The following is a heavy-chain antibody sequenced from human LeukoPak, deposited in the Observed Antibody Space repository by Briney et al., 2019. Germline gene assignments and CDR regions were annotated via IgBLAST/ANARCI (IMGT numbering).Heavy chain of an antibody. D-gene: IGHD3-22*01. CDR2: ISSSSSYI. Sequence: GGSLRLSCAASGFTFSSYSVNWVRQAPGKGLEWVSSISSSSSYIYYADSVKGRFTISRDNAKNSLYLQMNSLRAEDTAVYYCARFIPLTYYYDSSGYHDWWGQGTLVTVSS. V-gene: IGHV3-21*01. J-gene: IGHJ4*02. CDR1: GFTFSSYS. CDR3: ARFIPLTYYYDSSGYHDW.